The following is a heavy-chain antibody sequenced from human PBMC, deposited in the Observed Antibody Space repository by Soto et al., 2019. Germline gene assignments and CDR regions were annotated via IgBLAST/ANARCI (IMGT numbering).Heavy chain of an antibody. CDR1: GFTFSSYA. CDR3: ARPFGGSYFHH. CDR2: MSNDGRND. D-gene: IGHD3-16*01. V-gene: IGHV3-30*04. J-gene: IGHJ1*01. Sequence: QVQLVESGGGVVQPGRSLRLSCAASGFTFSSYAMHWVRQAPGKGLEWVAVMSNDGRNDYYADSVKGRFTISRDNSKNTLYLQMNSPRTEDTAVYYCARPFGGSYFHHWGQGTLVTVSS.